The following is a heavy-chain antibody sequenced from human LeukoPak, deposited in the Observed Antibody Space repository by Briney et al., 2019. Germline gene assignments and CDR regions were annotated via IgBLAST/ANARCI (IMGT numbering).Heavy chain of an antibody. CDR3: VKGLDYSSSQIDS. CDR1: GFTFKSYA. Sequence: GGSLRLSCSASGFTFKSYAMHWVRQAPGKGLEYVSSINTNGANTYYADSVKGRFTISRDNSRNTVYVQMNSLTPEDTAVYYCVKGLDYSSSQIDSWGQGTLVTVSS. D-gene: IGHD6-6*01. J-gene: IGHJ4*02. V-gene: IGHV3-64*05. CDR2: INTNGANT.